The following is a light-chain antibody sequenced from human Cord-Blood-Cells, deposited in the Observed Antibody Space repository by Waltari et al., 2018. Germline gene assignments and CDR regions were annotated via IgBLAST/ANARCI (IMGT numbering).Light chain of an antibody. CDR3: AAWDDSLSGWV. J-gene: IGLJ3*02. V-gene: IGLV1-47*01. Sequence: QSVLTQPPSASGTPGQRVTIPCSGSSSNIGSNYVYWYQQRPGTAPKLLIHRNNQRPSGVPDRFSGSKSGTSASLAISGLRSEDEADYYCAAWDDSLSGWVFGGGTKLTVL. CDR2: RNN. CDR1: SSNIGSNY.